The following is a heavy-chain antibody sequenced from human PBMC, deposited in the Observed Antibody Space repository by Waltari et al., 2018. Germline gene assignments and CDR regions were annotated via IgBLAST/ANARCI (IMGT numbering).Heavy chain of an antibody. J-gene: IGHJ6*02. CDR2: IRSKAYGGTT. Sequence: EVQLVESGGGLVQPGRSLRLSCTASAFTFGDYAMSWFRQAPGKGLEWVGFIRSKAYGGTTEYAASVKGRFTISRDDSKSIAYLQMNSLKTEDTAVYYCTRDQVIAVAPPMDVWGQGTTVTVSS. CDR3: TRDQVIAVAPPMDV. D-gene: IGHD6-19*01. CDR1: AFTFGDYA. V-gene: IGHV3-49*03.